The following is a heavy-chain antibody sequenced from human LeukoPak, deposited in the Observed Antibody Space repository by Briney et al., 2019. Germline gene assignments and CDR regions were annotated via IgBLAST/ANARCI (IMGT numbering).Heavy chain of an antibody. CDR1: GGSISISNYF. CDR3: AFSGWFWGAFDY. Sequence: SETLSLTCSVSGGSISISNYFWGWIRQPPGKGLEWIASRSSTGITPHHSSLESRISVSVETSKSQFSLRLTSLTAADTAVYYCAFSGWFWGAFDYWGQGILVTVSS. V-gene: IGHV4-39*01. CDR2: RSSTGIT. D-gene: IGHD6-19*01. J-gene: IGHJ4*02.